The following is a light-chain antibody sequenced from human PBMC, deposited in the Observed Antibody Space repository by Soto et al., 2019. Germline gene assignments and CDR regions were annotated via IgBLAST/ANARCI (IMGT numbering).Light chain of an antibody. CDR1: QSVSSS. CDR2: GAS. J-gene: IGKJ1*01. Sequence: EIVLTQSPATLSVSLVETATLSCMASQSVSSSLAWYQHTPGRAPRLLIYGASTRATGIPTRFSGSGSGTEFTLTISSLQSEDFAVYYCQQYNNWPPTFGQGTKVDIK. CDR3: QQYNNWPPT. V-gene: IGKV3-15*01.